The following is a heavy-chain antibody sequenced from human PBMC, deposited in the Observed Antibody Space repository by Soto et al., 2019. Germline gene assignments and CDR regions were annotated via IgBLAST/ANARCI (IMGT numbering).Heavy chain of an antibody. CDR3: ARMTFDDYFDY. CDR2: IYYSGST. V-gene: IGHV4-59*01. D-gene: IGHD2-21*02. Sequence: SETLSLTCTVSGGSTSSYYWSWIRQPPGKGLEWIGYIYYSGSTNYNPSLKSRVTISVDTSKNQFSLKLSSVTAADTAVYYCARMTFDDYFDYWGQGTLVTSP. J-gene: IGHJ4*02. CDR1: GGSTSSYY.